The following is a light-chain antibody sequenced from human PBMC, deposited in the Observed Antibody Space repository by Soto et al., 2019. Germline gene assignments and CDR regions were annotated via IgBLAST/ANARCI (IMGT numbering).Light chain of an antibody. CDR3: QHYGYSRWT. V-gene: IGKV3-20*01. CDR1: LTGNNNY. Sequence: IGLTQSPGTLSLSPGERATLSCRASLTGNNNYLAWYQHKSDQAPRFLIYGVYTRATGIPDRFTGSGSGTEFTITLTRLEHEDSAVYFCQHYGYSRWTFGQGTKVEIK. CDR2: GVY. J-gene: IGKJ1*01.